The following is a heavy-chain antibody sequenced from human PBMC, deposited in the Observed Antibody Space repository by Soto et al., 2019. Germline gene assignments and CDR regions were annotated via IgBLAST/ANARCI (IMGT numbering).Heavy chain of an antibody. J-gene: IGHJ2*01. CDR2: INSDGSDT. Sequence: EVQLVESGGGLVQPGGSLRLSCAASGFAFGSYWMHWVRQAPGKGLVWVARINSDGSDTSYANSVKGRFTISIDNGKNSVSFQFNSLRDEYTAVYFCARDAVAATWYFDIWGRGTLVAVSS. V-gene: IGHV3-74*01. CDR3: ARDAVAATWYFDI. D-gene: IGHD6-19*01. CDR1: GFAFGSYW.